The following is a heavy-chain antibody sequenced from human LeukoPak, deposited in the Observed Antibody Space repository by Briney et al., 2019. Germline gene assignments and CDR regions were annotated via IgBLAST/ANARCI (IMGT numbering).Heavy chain of an antibody. V-gene: IGHV3-74*01. Sequence: GGSLRPLFAAPGFTFSSYWIHWVRQAPGKGLVWVSRINSDGSSTSYADSVKGRFTISRDNAKNTLYLQMNSLRAEDTAVYYCARALLWFGAYYAYCWGQGTLVTVSS. CDR1: GFTFSSYW. D-gene: IGHD3-10*01. CDR2: INSDGSST. CDR3: ARALLWFGAYYAYC. J-gene: IGHJ4*02.